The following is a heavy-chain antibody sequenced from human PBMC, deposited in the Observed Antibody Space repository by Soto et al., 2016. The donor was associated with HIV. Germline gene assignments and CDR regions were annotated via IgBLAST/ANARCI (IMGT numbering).Heavy chain of an antibody. D-gene: IGHD3-9*01. Sequence: QVQLQESGPGLVKPSETLSLTCAVSGNSVSNDYYWVWIRQPPGKGLEWIGTIYHSGTTYYNPSLKSRVTMSLDASKNHFSLKLSPVTAADTAVYYCARDPLWGILTSWGQGSLVTVSS. J-gene: IGHJ4*02. CDR3: ARDPLWGILTS. CDR2: IYHSGTT. V-gene: IGHV4-38-2*02. CDR1: GNSVSNDYY.